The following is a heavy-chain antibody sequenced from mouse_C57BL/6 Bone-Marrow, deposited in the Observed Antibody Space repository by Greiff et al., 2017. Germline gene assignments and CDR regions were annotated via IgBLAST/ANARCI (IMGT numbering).Heavy chain of an antibody. CDR2: IDPSDIYT. D-gene: IGHD3-2*02. Sequence: VQLQQPGAELVMPGASVKLSCKASGYTFTSYWMHWVKQRPGQGLEWIGEIDPSDIYTNYNQKFKGKSTLTVDKSSSTAYMQLSSLTSEDSAVYYCAGESRQLRPYYFDYWGQGTTLTVSS. CDR1: GYTFTSYW. J-gene: IGHJ2*01. V-gene: IGHV1-69*01. CDR3: AGESRQLRPYYFDY.